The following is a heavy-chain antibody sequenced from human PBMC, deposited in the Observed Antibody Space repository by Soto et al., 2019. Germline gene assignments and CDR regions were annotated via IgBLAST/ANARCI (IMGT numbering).Heavy chain of an antibody. J-gene: IGHJ5*02. CDR1: GFTFSSYW. D-gene: IGHD6-19*01. V-gene: IGHV3-7*03. Sequence: TVGSLRLSCAASGFTFSSYWMSWVRQARGKGLEWVANIKQDGSEKYYVDSVKGRFTISRDNAKNSLYLQMNSLRAEDTAVYYCARDGYIGGWYTWGQGTLVTVSS. CDR2: IKQDGSEK. CDR3: ARDGYIGGWYT.